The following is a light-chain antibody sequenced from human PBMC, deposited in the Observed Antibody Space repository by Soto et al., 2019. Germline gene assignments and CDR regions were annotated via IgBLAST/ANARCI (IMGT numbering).Light chain of an antibody. J-gene: IGKJ1*01. CDR2: KAS. V-gene: IGKV1-5*03. CDR1: QSISSW. CDR3: QQYDNDSWT. Sequence: DIQMTQSPSTLSASVGDRAIITCPASQSISSWLAWYQQKPGKAPNLLIYKASALKSGVPSRFSGSGSGTEFTLTISSLQTDDFATYYCQQYDNDSWTFGQGTKVEIK.